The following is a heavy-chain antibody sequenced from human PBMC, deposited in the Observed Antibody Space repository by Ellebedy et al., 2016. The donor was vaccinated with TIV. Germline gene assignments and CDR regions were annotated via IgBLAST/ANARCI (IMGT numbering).Heavy chain of an antibody. CDR2: ISVYNGNT. J-gene: IGHJ6*02. CDR3: ARDWVDYYGMDV. Sequence: ASVKVSXXASGYTFTSYGISWVRQAPGQGLEWMGWISVYNGNTNYAQKLQGRVTMTTDTSTSTAYMELRSLRSDDTAVYYCARDWVDYYGMDVWGQGTTVTVSS. V-gene: IGHV1-18*01. D-gene: IGHD3-16*01. CDR1: GYTFTSYG.